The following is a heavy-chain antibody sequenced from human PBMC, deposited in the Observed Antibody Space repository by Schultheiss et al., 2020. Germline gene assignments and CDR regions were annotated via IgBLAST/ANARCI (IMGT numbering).Heavy chain of an antibody. V-gene: IGHV3-30*04. CDR3: AKGPYSSGWYDY. D-gene: IGHD6-19*01. J-gene: IGHJ4*02. CDR1: GFTFSSYA. Sequence: GGSLRLSCAASGFTFSSYAMHWVRQAPGKGLEWVAVISYDGCNKYYADSVKGRFTISRDNSKNTLYLQMNSLRAEDTAVYYCAKGPYSSGWYDYWGQGTLVTVSS. CDR2: ISYDGCNK.